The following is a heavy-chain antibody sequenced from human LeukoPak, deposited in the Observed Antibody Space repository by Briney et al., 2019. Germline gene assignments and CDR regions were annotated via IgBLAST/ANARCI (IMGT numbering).Heavy chain of an antibody. D-gene: IGHD3-22*01. V-gene: IGHV3-7*01. CDR1: GFTFNRYW. CDR3: ARDRGDTSNYYYDY. CDR2: IRQDGSEK. Sequence: GGSLRLSCAVSGFTFNRYWMSWVRQAPGKGLEWVANIRQDGSEKHYVDSVKGRFTISRDNAKNSLYLQMHSLRAEDTAVYYCARDRGDTSNYYYDYWGQGTLVTVSS. J-gene: IGHJ4*02.